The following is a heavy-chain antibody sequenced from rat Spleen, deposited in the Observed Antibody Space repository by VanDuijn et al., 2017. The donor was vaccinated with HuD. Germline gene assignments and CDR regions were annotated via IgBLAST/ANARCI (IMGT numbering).Heavy chain of an antibody. D-gene: IGHD4-6*01. CDR2: ISYDGSRT. CDR3: ARHGTLGLYFDF. J-gene: IGHJ1*01. CDR1: GFTFSDYY. Sequence: EVQLVQSDGGLVQPGRSLKLSCAASGFTFSDYYMAWVRQGPTKGLEWVATISYDGSRTYYRDSVKGRCTISRENEKSILYLQMDSLRSEDTATYYCARHGTLGLYFDFWGPGTMVTVSS. V-gene: IGHV5-29*01.